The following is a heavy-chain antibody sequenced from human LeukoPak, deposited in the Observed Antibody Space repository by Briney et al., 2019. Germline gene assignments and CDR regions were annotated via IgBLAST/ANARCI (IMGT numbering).Heavy chain of an antibody. D-gene: IGHD5-12*01. CDR2: FDPEDGET. CDR1: GYTLTELS. V-gene: IGHV1-24*01. Sequence: APVKVSCKVSGYTLTELSMHWVRQAPGKGLEWMGGFDPEDGETIYAQKFQGRVTMTEDTSTDTAYMELSSLRSEDTAVYYCATASSSALGLYYFDYWGQGTLVTVSS. J-gene: IGHJ4*02. CDR3: ATASSSALGLYYFDY.